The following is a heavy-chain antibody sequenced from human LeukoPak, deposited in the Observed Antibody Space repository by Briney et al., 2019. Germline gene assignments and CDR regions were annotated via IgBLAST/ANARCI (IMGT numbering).Heavy chain of an antibody. CDR3: ARGYCANGVCYSVTDY. J-gene: IGHJ4*02. Sequence: GGSLRLSCAVSGFTFSDYYMNWVRQAPGKGLKWVSYISSTGSYTKYADSVKGRFTISRDNAKNSLYLQMNSLRAEDTAVYYCARGYCANGVCYSVTDYWGQGILVTVSS. V-gene: IGHV3-11*06. CDR2: ISSTGSYT. CDR1: GFTFSDYY. D-gene: IGHD2-8*01.